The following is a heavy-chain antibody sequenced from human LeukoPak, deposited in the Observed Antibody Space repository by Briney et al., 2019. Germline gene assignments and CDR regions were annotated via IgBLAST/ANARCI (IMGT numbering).Heavy chain of an antibody. Sequence: PSETLSLTCTVSGGSISSYYWSWIRQPPGKGLEWIGYIYYSGSTNYNPSLKSRVTISVDTSKNQFSLKLSSVTAADTAVYYCARVADSPYYYYMDVWGKGTTVTISS. J-gene: IGHJ6*03. CDR2: IYYSGST. CDR1: GGSISSYY. D-gene: IGHD6-13*01. CDR3: ARVADSPYYYYMDV. V-gene: IGHV4-59*01.